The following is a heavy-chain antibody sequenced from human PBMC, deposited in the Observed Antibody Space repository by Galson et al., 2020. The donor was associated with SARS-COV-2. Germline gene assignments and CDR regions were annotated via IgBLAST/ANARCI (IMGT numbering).Heavy chain of an antibody. D-gene: IGHD2-8*01. Sequence: GESLKISCQASGYRFTSYWIGWVRQMPGKGLEWMGIVFPSDSETRYSPSFQGQVTISADKSNSVAYLQWSSLKASDTAMYYCARHTADRTNGICYADYYHGMDVWGQGTAVTVS. CDR1: GYRFTSYW. CDR3: ARHTADRTNGICYADYYHGMDV. V-gene: IGHV5-51*01. CDR2: VFPSDSET. J-gene: IGHJ6*02.